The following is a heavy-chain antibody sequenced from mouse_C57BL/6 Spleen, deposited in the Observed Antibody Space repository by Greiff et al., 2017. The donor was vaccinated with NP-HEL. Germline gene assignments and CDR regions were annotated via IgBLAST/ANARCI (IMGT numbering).Heavy chain of an antibody. Sequence: QVQLQQPGAELVMPGASVKLSCKASGYTFTSYWMHWVKQRPGQGLEWIGEIDLSDSYTNYNQKFKGKSTLTVDKSSSTAYMQLSSLTSEDSAVYYCARPNYGSSYFDVWGTGTTVTVSS. CDR1: GYTFTSYW. CDR2: IDLSDSYT. CDR3: ARPNYGSSYFDV. J-gene: IGHJ1*03. V-gene: IGHV1-69*01. D-gene: IGHD1-1*01.